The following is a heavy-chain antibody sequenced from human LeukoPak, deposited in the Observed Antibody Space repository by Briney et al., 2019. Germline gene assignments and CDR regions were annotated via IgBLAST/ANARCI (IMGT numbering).Heavy chain of an antibody. CDR3: AXARXKYQLLLDAFDI. Sequence: PGGSLRLSCAASGFTVSSNYMSWVRQAPGKGLEWVSVIYSGGSTYYADSVKGRFTISRDNSKNTLYLQMNSLRAEDTAVYYCAXARXKYQLLLDAFDIWGQGTMVTVSS. J-gene: IGHJ3*02. D-gene: IGHD2-2*01. V-gene: IGHV3-53*01. CDR2: IYSGGST. CDR1: GFTVSSNY.